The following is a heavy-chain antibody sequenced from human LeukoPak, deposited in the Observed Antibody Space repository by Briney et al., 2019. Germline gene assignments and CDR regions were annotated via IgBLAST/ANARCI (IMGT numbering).Heavy chain of an antibody. V-gene: IGHV1-46*01. D-gene: IGHD1-14*01. CDR3: ARAPGQSARGDFDY. CDR1: GGTFSSYA. J-gene: IGHJ4*02. CDR2: INPSGGST. Sequence: ASVKVSCKASGGTFSSYAISWVRQAPGQGLEWMGIINPSGGSTSYAQKFQGRVTMTRDTSTSTVYMELSSLRSEDTAVYYCARAPGQSARGDFDYWGQGTLVTVSS.